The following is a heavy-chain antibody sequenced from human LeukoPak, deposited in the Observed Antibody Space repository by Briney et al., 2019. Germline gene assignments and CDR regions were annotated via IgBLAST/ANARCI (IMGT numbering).Heavy chain of an antibody. CDR2: ISGSGGST. V-gene: IGHV3-23*01. CDR3: ARVDVMITFGGVIAGGAFDI. J-gene: IGHJ3*02. D-gene: IGHD3-16*02. Sequence: PGGSLRLSCAASGFTFSSSAMNWVRQATGKGLEWVSTISGSGGSTYYADSVKGRFTISRDNSKNTVFLQMNSLRAEDTAVYYCARVDVMITFGGVIAGGAFDIWGQGTMVTVSS. CDR1: GFTFSSSA.